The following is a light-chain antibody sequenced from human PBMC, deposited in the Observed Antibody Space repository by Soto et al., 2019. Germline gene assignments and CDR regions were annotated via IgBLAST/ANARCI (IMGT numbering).Light chain of an antibody. CDR1: SSNIGNNY. V-gene: IGLV1-51*01. Sequence: QSVLTQRPSVSAAPGQKVTISCSGSSSNIGNNYVSWYQQLPGTAPKLLIYDINKRPSGIPDRFSGSKSGTSATLGITGLQTGDEADYYCGTWDSSLSAVVFGGGTKVTVL. CDR3: GTWDSSLSAVV. J-gene: IGLJ2*01. CDR2: DIN.